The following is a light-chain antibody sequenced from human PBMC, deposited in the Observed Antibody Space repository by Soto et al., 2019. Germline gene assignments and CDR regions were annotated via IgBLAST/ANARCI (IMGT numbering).Light chain of an antibody. Sequence: QLVLTQPPSASGTPGQRVTISCSGSSSDIGSNTVNWYQQHPGAAPKLLINSNIQRPSGVPDRFSGSKSGTSASLAISGLQSEDEADYYCAAWDDSLNGPVFGGGTKLTVL. CDR2: SNI. J-gene: IGLJ2*01. CDR1: SSDIGSNT. V-gene: IGLV1-44*01. CDR3: AAWDDSLNGPV.